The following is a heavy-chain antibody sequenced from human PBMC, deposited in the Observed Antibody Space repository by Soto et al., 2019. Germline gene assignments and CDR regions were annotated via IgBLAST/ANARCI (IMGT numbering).Heavy chain of an antibody. CDR1: GGSLKSGSYS. CDR2: VYHTGRT. V-gene: IGHV4-61*01. D-gene: IGHD3-3*01. Sequence: PSETLSLTCTVSGGSLKSGSYSWSWIRHPPGKGLEWIGYVYHTGRTSYNPSLKSRVSISMDTSKNQFSLNLDSVTAADTAVYFCARDFAYFDSWGQGTLVTVSS. J-gene: IGHJ4*02. CDR3: ARDFAYFDS.